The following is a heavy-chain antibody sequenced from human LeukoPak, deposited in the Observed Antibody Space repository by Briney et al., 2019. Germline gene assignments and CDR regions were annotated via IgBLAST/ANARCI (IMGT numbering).Heavy chain of an antibody. D-gene: IGHD6-13*01. CDR1: GFTVSSNY. J-gene: IGHJ1*01. V-gene: IGHV3-53*01. Sequence: GGSLRLSCAASGFTVSSNYMSWVRQAPGKGLEWVSVIYSGGSTYYADSVKGRFTISRDNSKDTLYLQMNSLRAEDTAVYYCARLSSSWSGVYFQHWGQGTLVTVSS. CDR2: IYSGGST. CDR3: ARLSSSWSGVYFQH.